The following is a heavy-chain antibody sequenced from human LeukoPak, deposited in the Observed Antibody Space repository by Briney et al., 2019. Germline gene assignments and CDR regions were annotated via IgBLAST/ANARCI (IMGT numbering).Heavy chain of an antibody. CDR3: ARIRCGHTGDICYNH. CDR2: VSPGGYI. D-gene: IGHD2-8*02. V-gene: IGHV4-34*01. J-gene: IGHJ5*02. Sequence: PSETLSLTCTVSGVSFNAYYWSWIRQSPGKGLEWIGEVSPGGYIKYNPSLRSRVTISVDTSENQLSLRLNSVTAADTAMYYCARIRCGHTGDICYNHWDQGTLVTVSS. CDR1: GVSFNAYY.